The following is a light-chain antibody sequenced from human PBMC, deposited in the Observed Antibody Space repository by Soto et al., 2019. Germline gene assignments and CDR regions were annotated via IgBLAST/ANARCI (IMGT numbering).Light chain of an antibody. CDR2: EVS. Sequence: QSALTQPASVSGSPGQSITISCTGTSSDVGRYNLVSWYQQHPGKAPKLMIYEVSKRTSGVSNRFSGSKSGNTASLTISGLQAEDDADYYCCSYAGNSTYVLGTGTKLTV. V-gene: IGLV2-23*02. J-gene: IGLJ1*01. CDR3: CSYAGNSTYV. CDR1: SSDVGRYNL.